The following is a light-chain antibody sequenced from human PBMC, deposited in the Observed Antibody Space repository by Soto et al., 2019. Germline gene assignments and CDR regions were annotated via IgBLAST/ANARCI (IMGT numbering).Light chain of an antibody. CDR3: QQYDNRPPFT. V-gene: IGKV1-33*01. Sequence: DVPMSQSPSSLSASVGDRATITCQASQDINNYLNWYQQKPGKAPKLLIYDASNLETGVPSRFSGSGSGTDFTFTISSLQPEDIATYYCQQYDNRPPFTFGQGTRLEI. J-gene: IGKJ5*01. CDR2: DAS. CDR1: QDINNY.